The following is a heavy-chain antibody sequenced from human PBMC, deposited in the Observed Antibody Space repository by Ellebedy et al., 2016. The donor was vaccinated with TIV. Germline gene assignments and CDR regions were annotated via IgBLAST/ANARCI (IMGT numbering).Heavy chain of an antibody. Sequence: ASVTVSCKAFRGTFSTYALNWVRQAPGQGLEWIGAFLPMFGTATSAQKFQGRVTLTADESMTTAYMDLSSLRSEATAVYYCARVRWATVARGVPFHYGMDVWGQGTTVTVTS. CDR3: ARVRWATVARGVPFHYGMDV. V-gene: IGHV1-69*13. D-gene: IGHD3-10*01. CDR2: FLPMFGTA. J-gene: IGHJ6*02. CDR1: RGTFSTYA.